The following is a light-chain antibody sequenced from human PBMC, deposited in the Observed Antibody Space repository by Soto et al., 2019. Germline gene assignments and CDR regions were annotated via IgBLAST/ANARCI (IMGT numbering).Light chain of an antibody. V-gene: IGKV2-28*01. CDR3: MHALHTPRT. Sequence: DIVMTQSPLSLSFTPGEPASISCRSSQSLLHSNGNHYLEWYFQKPGQSPQLLIYLASIRASGVPDRFSGSGSGTDFTLKISRVEAEDVAVYYCMHALHTPRTFGQGTKVEIK. CDR1: QSLLHSNGNHY. CDR2: LAS. J-gene: IGKJ1*01.